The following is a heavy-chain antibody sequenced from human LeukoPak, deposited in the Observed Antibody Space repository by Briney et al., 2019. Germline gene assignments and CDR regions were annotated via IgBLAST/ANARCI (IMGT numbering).Heavy chain of an antibody. J-gene: IGHJ4*02. CDR2: INPNDGDT. Sequence: ASVKVSCKASGYTFTDYYMHWVRQAPGRGFEWMGWINPNDGDTNYAQKFQGRVTMTRDTSISTAHMEVSRLRSDDTAVYYCARANFLYCSSSTCLFDYWGQGTLVTVSS. CDR3: ARANFLYCSSSTCLFDY. D-gene: IGHD2-2*01. V-gene: IGHV1-2*02. CDR1: GYTFTDYY.